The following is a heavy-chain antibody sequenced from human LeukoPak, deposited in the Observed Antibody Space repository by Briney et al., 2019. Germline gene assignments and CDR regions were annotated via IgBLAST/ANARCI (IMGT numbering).Heavy chain of an antibody. D-gene: IGHD3-22*01. Sequence: ASVKVSCKASGYTFINYYMHWVRQAPGQGLEWMGWINPNSGATNYAQKFQGGVTMTRDTSISAAYMDLNSLRSDDTAVYYCARGAYYSDKFPLHYWGQGTLVTVSS. V-gene: IGHV1-2*02. CDR1: GYTFINYY. CDR2: INPNSGAT. CDR3: ARGAYYSDKFPLHY. J-gene: IGHJ4*02.